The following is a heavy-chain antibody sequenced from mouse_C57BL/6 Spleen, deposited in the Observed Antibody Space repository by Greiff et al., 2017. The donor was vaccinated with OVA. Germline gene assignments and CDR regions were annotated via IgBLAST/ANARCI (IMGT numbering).Heavy chain of an antibody. CDR2: INYDGSST. CDR1: GFTFSDYY. Sequence: EVMLVESEGGLVQPGSSMKLPCTASGFTFSDYYMAWVSQVPEKGLEWVANINYDGSSTYYLDSLKGRFIISIDNAKNILYLQMSSLNSEDTATYYCARGAPVYDGYYFDYWGQGTTLTVSS. D-gene: IGHD2-3*01. CDR3: ARGAPVYDGYYFDY. V-gene: IGHV5-16*01. J-gene: IGHJ2*01.